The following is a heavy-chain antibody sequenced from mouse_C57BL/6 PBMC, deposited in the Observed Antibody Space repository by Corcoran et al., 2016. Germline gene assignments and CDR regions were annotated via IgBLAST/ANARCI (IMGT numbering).Heavy chain of an antibody. D-gene: IGHD2-3*01. J-gene: IGHJ2*01. CDR2: IYPGDGDT. V-gene: IGHV1-80*01. CDR3: AREWDGYSRGDYFDY. CDR1: GYAFSSYW. Sequence: QVQLQQSGAELVKPGASVKISCKASGYAFSSYWMNWVKQRPGKGLEWIGQIYPGDGDTNYNGKFKGKATLTADKSSSTAYMQLSSLTSEDSAGYFCAREWDGYSRGDYFDYWGQGTTLTVSS.